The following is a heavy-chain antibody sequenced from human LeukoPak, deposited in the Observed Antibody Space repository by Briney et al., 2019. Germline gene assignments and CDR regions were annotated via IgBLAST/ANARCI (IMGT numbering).Heavy chain of an antibody. CDR2: INPNSGGT. J-gene: IGHJ4*02. V-gene: IGHV1-2*02. D-gene: IGHD3-22*01. CDR1: GYTFTGYY. CDR3: ARAFHYYYDSSGYSDDY. Sequence: ASVTVSCKASGYTFTGYYMHWVRQAPGQGLEWKGWINPNSGGTNYAQKFQGRVTMTRDTSISTAYMELSRLRSDDTAVYYCARAFHYYYDSSGYSDDYWGQGTLVTVSS.